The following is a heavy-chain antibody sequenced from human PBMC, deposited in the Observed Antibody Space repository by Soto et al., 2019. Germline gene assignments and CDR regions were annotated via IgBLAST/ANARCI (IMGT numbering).Heavy chain of an antibody. CDR3: ARDGCSGSNCLNWFDP. Sequence: QVQLVESGGGVVQPGRSLRLSCAASGFAFRSYDMHWVRQAPGKGLEWVAVISYDADKKYYADSVKGRFTISRDNSKNXLYLQMNSLRAEDTAVYYCARDGCSGSNCLNWFDPWGQGTLVTVSS. CDR2: ISYDADKK. D-gene: IGHD2-15*01. V-gene: IGHV3-30*03. J-gene: IGHJ5*02. CDR1: GFAFRSYD.